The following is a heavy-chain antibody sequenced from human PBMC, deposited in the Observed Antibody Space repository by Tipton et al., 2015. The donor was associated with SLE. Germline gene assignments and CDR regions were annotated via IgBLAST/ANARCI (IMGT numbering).Heavy chain of an antibody. J-gene: IGHJ3*02. Sequence: SLRLSCAASGFTFSSYGMHWVRQAPGKGLEWVAFIRYDGSNKYYADSVKGRFTISRDNAKNSLYLQMNSLRAEDTAVYYCARDPGYSSSWYGAFDIWGQGTMVTVSS. CDR2: IRYDGSNK. CDR1: GFTFSSYG. V-gene: IGHV3-30*02. CDR3: ARDPGYSSSWYGAFDI. D-gene: IGHD6-13*01.